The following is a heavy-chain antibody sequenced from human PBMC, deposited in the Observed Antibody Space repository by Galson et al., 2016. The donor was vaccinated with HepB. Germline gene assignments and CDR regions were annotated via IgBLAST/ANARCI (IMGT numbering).Heavy chain of an antibody. Sequence: SVKVSCKASGYTFTNYAICWVRQAPGQGLEWMGWISAYNGNTNYAQKLQDRVTMTTDTSTSTAYMELMSLRSDDTAVYYRAREYYDFWSGYYRGNDYWGQGTLVTVSS. J-gene: IGHJ4*02. D-gene: IGHD3-3*01. CDR1: GYTFTNYA. CDR2: ISAYNGNT. CDR3: AREYYDFWSGYYRGNDY. V-gene: IGHV1-18*01.